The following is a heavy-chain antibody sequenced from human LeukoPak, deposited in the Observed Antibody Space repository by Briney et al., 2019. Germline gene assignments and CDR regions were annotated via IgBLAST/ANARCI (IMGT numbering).Heavy chain of an antibody. J-gene: IGHJ4*02. CDR3: ASKQWLVSDFDY. V-gene: IGHV3-7*01. D-gene: IGHD6-19*01. CDR1: GFTSSNSW. CDR2: IKQDGSEK. Sequence: PGGSLRLSCAASGFTSSNSWMSWVRQAPGKGLEWVANIKQDGSEKYYVDSVKGRFTISRDNAKNSLYLQMRSLRAEDTAVYSCASKQWLVSDFDYWGQGTLVTVSS.